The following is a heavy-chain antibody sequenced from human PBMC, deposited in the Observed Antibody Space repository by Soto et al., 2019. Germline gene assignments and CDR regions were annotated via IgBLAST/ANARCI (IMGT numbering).Heavy chain of an antibody. D-gene: IGHD1-26*01. V-gene: IGHV4-4*07. CDR3: VRDGTKNLRDRFEP. CDR2: IYATGDT. CDR1: GASLSRYY. Sequence: SETLSLTCNVSGASLSRYYWSWIRQPPGKGLEWIGRIYATGDTDYNPSLKSRISMSVDMSKKQFSLTLRSVTAAGTAIYYCVRDGTKNLRDRFEPWRRGILVTVSS. J-gene: IGHJ5*02.